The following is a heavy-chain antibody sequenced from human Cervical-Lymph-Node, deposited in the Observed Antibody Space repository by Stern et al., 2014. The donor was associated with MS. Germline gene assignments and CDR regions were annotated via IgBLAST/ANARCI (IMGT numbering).Heavy chain of an antibody. V-gene: IGHV3-7*01. D-gene: IGHD1-26*01. Sequence: EVQLVESGGGLAQPGGSLRLSCAASGFTFSNFWMNWVRRAPGKGLQWVAHIKGDGSARYYMDAVKGRLTISRDNTKHSLSLKITSLRVEDTGVYHGVYGTYSGAWGQGTLVTVSS. J-gene: IGHJ5*02. CDR2: IKGDGSAR. CDR3: VYGTYSGA. CDR1: GFTFSNFW.